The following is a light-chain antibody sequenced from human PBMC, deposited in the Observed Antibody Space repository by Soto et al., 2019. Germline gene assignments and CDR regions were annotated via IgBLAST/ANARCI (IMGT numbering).Light chain of an antibody. J-gene: IGLJ1*01. CDR3: SSYTSSSTTV. Sequence: QSVLTQPASVSGSPGQSITISCTGTSSDVGGYNYVSWYQQHPGKAPKLMIYDVSNRPSGVSNRFSGSKSVNTASLTISGLQAEDEADYYCSSYTSSSTTVFGTGTKV. V-gene: IGLV2-14*01. CDR2: DVS. CDR1: SSDVGGYNY.